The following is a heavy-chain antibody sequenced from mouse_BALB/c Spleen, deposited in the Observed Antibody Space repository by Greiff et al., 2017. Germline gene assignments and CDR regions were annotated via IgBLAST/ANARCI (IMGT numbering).Heavy chain of an antibody. CDR1: GYTFTSYW. Sequence: QVQLQQSGAELAKPGASVKMSCKASGYTFTSYWMHWVKQRPGQGLEWIGYINPSTGYTEYNQKFKDKATLTADKSSSTAYMQLSSLTSEDSAVYYCARWLMDYWGQGTSVTVSS. D-gene: IGHD2-2*01. V-gene: IGHV1-7*01. CDR3: ARWLMDY. J-gene: IGHJ4*01. CDR2: INPSTGYT.